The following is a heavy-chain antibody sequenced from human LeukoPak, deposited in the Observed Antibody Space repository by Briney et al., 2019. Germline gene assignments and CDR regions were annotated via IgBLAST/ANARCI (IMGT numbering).Heavy chain of an antibody. CDR2: IIPILGIA. CDR1: GGTFSSYA. V-gene: IGHV1-69*04. D-gene: IGHD2-8*02. Sequence: SVKVSCKASGGTFSSYAISWVRQAPGQGLERMGRIIPILGIANYAQKFQGRVTITADKSTSTAYMELSSLRSEDTAVYYCARDTGQYYFDYWGQGTLVTVSS. J-gene: IGHJ4*02. CDR3: ARDTGQYYFDY.